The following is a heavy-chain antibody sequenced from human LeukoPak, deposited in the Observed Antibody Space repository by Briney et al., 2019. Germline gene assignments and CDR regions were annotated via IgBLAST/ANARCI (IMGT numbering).Heavy chain of an antibody. D-gene: IGHD2-8*01. Sequence: PSETLSLTCTVSGGSISTYYWSWIRQPPGKGLEWIGYIYYSGSTNYSPSLQSRVTISVDTSRNQFSLRLISVTAADTAMYYCARSGTKTNGFDYWGQGTQVTVSS. V-gene: IGHV4-59*01. CDR1: GGSISTYY. CDR2: IYYSGST. CDR3: ARSGTKTNGFDY. J-gene: IGHJ4*02.